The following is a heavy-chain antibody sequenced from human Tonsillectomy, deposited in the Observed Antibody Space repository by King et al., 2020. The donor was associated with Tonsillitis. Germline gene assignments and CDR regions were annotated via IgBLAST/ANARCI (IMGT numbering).Heavy chain of an antibody. CDR1: GYTFTTYY. J-gene: IGHJ6*02. V-gene: IGHV1-46*01. CDR2: INPSGGST. CDR3: ASSSALGGASATGGMDV. D-gene: IGHD1-26*01. Sequence: VQLVESGAEVKKPGASVKVSCKASGYTFTTYYMHWVRQAPGQGLEWMGIINPSGGSTSYAQKFQGRVTMTRDTSTSTVYMELSSLRSEDTAVYYCASSSALGGASATGGMDVWGQGTTVTVSS.